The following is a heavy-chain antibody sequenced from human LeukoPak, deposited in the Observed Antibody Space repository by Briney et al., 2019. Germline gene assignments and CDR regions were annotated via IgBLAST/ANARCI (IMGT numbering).Heavy chain of an antibody. Sequence: PGGSLRLSCAVSGFTVSSNYMTWVGQAPGKGLEWVSIIYSGGSTSYADSVKGRFTISRDSSKNTLYLQMNSLRAEDTALYYCARRLEYSGSKGVFDYWGQGTLVTVSS. V-gene: IGHV3-66*01. CDR1: GFTVSSNY. CDR3: ARRLEYSGSKGVFDY. J-gene: IGHJ4*02. CDR2: IYSGGST. D-gene: IGHD1-26*01.